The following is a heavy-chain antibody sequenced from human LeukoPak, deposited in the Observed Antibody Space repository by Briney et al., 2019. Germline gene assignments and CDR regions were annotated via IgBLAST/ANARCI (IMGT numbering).Heavy chain of an antibody. J-gene: IGHJ4*02. D-gene: IGHD3-10*02. CDR1: GGSISSSSYY. CDR2: IYYSGST. CDR3: ARRDYVFDY. V-gene: IGHV4-39*01. Sequence: SETLSLTCTVSGGSISSSSYYWGWIRQPPGKGLEWIGSIYYSGSTYYNPSLKSRVTISVDTSKNQFSLNLSSVTAADTAVYYCARRDYVFDYWGQGTLVTVSS.